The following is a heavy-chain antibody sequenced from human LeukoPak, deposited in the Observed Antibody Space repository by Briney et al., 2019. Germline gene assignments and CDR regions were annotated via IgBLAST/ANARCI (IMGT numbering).Heavy chain of an antibody. CDR2: FDPEDGET. V-gene: IGHV1-24*01. CDR3: AREGPGDGDYPDRSFDY. J-gene: IGHJ4*02. Sequence: ASVKVSCKVSGYTLTELSMHWVRQAPGKGLEWMGGFDPEDGETIYAQKFQGRVTMTRDMSTSTVYMELSSLRSEDTAVYYCAREGPGDGDYPDRSFDYWGQGTLVTVSS. CDR1: GYTLTELS. D-gene: IGHD4-17*01.